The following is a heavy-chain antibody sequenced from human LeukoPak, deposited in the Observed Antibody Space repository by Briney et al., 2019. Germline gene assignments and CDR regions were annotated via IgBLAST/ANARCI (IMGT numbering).Heavy chain of an antibody. D-gene: IGHD2-21*01. V-gene: IGHV3-23*01. J-gene: IGHJ3*01. CDR2: IGNTET. CDR3: SKDWIAHNGVYDAFDV. Sequence: QPGGSLRLSCAASGFTFNIYAMSWVRQTPGKGLEWVSTIGNTETYYADSVKGRFTISRDNSRNTLYLQMKSLRAEDTAMYYWSKDWIAHNGVYDAFDVWGQGEMATVSS. CDR1: GFTFNIYA.